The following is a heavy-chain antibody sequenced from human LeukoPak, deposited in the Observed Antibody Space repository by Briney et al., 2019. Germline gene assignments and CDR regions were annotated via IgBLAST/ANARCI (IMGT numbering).Heavy chain of an antibody. CDR1: GDSISIGDYR. CDR2: IYYIGTA. Sequence: PSETLSLTCSVSGDSISIGDYRWSWIRQSPGKGLEWIGYIYYIGTAYYNPSLRSRVALSADTSKNQFSLKLNSVTVADSAVYYCARLVPGYYDSSGYYYFDYWGQGTLVTVSS. D-gene: IGHD3-22*01. J-gene: IGHJ4*02. CDR3: ARLVPGYYDSSGYYYFDY. V-gene: IGHV4-30-4*01.